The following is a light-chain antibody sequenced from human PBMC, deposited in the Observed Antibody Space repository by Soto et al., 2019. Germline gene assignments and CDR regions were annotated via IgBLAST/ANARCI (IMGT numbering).Light chain of an antibody. Sequence: QSVLTQPASVFGSPGQSITISRTRPSSDIGAYNYVSWYRQHPGKAPQLLVYDVNNRPSGVSHRFSGSKSGNTASLTISGLQSEDEADYFCTSYTGSNTLEVFGPGTKVTVL. V-gene: IGLV2-14*03. CDR3: TSYTGSNTLEV. CDR2: DVN. J-gene: IGLJ1*01. CDR1: SSDIGAYNY.